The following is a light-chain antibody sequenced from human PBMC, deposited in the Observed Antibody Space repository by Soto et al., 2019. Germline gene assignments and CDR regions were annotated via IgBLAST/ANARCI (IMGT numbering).Light chain of an antibody. CDR2: EVS. V-gene: IGLV2-8*01. Sequence: QSALTQPPSASGSPGQSVTISCTGTSSDVGGYNYVSWYQQHPGKAPKLMIYEVSKRPSGVPDRFSGPKSGNTASLTVSGLQAEDEADYYCSSYAGSNNRYVFGTGTKLTVL. CDR3: SSYAGSNNRYV. J-gene: IGLJ1*01. CDR1: SSDVGGYNY.